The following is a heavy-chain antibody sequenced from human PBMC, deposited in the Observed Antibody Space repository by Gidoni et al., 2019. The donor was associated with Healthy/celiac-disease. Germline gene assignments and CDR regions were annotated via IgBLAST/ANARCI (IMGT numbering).Heavy chain of an antibody. J-gene: IGHJ6*03. CDR2: ISSSSSYI. Sequence: EVQLVESGGGLVKPGGSLRRPCAASGFTFSSYSMNWVRQAPGKGLEWVSSISSSSSYIYYADSVKGRFTISRDNAKNSLYLQMNSLRAEDTAVYYCAREHATNYYYYYMDVWGKGTTVTVSS. CDR1: GFTFSSYS. V-gene: IGHV3-21*01. CDR3: AREHATNYYYYYMDV. D-gene: IGHD1-1*01.